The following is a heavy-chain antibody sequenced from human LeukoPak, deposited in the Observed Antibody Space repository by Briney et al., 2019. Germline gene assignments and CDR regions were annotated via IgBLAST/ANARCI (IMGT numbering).Heavy chain of an antibody. J-gene: IGHJ4*02. CDR1: GFIFSNYG. CDR2: ILYDGSNK. V-gene: IGHV3-30*02. Sequence: GGSLRLSCAASGFIFSNYGMHWVRQAPGKGLEWVTFILYDGSNKYYADSVKGRFTISRDNSKNTLYLQMYSLKTEDTAVYYCAKDRRSSNYYLLDYWGQGTLVTVSS. CDR3: AKDRRSSNYYLLDY. D-gene: IGHD3-22*01.